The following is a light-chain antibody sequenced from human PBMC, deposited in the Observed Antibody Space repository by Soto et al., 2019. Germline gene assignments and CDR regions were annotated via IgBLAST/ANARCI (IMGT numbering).Light chain of an antibody. Sequence: QTVVTQPASVSGSPGQSITISCTGTSSDVGKYSAVSWYQQHPGTAPKLMIYEVSKWPSGVSNRFSGSKSGNTASLTISGLQAEDEADYYCCSYAGSGTLLFGGGTKVTVL. J-gene: IGLJ2*01. CDR1: SSDVGKYSA. V-gene: IGLV2-23*02. CDR3: CSYAGSGTLL. CDR2: EVS.